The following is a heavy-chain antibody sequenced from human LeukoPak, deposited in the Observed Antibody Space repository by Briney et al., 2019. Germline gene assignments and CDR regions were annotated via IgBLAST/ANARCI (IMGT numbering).Heavy chain of an antibody. J-gene: IGHJ5*02. Sequence: PGGSLRLSCAASGFTFSGYWMSWVRQAPGKGLEWVANIKQDGSEKYYVDSVKGRFTISRDNAKNSLYLQMNSLRAEDTAVYYCARVMVRGAITPRNWFDPWGQGTLVTVSS. CDR3: ARVMVRGAITPRNWFDP. D-gene: IGHD3-10*01. CDR1: GFTFSGYW. V-gene: IGHV3-7*01. CDR2: IKQDGSEK.